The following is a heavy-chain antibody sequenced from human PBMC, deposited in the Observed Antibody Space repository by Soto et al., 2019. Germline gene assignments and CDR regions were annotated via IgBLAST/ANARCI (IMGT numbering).Heavy chain of an antibody. Sequence: SETLSLTCAVSGYSISSGYYWGWIRQPPGKGLEWIGSIYHSGSTYYNPSLKSRVTISVDTSKNQFSLKLSSVTAADTAVYYCARVGSHYYYSGMDVWGEGTTVTVSS. CDR1: GYSISSGYY. V-gene: IGHV4-38-2*01. J-gene: IGHJ6*04. CDR3: ARVGSHYYYSGMDV. CDR2: IYHSGST.